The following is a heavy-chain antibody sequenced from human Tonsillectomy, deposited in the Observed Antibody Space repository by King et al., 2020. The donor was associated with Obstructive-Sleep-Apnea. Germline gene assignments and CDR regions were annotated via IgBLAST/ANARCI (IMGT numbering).Heavy chain of an antibody. J-gene: IGHJ5*02. Sequence: VQLQESGPGLVKPSETLSLTCTVSGGSISSYYWSWIRQPPGKGLEWIGYIYYSGSTNYNPSLKSRVTISVDTSKNPFSLKLSSVTAADTAVYYCARQATAYCGGDCYSNWFDPWGQGTLVTVSS. CDR1: GGSISSYY. V-gene: IGHV4-59*08. CDR2: IYYSGST. D-gene: IGHD2-21*02. CDR3: ARQATAYCGGDCYSNWFDP.